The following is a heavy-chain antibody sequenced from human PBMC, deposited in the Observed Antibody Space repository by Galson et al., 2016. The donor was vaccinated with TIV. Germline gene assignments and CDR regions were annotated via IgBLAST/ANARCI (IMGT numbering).Heavy chain of an antibody. V-gene: IGHV3-7*01. CDR1: GFTFSNYW. CDR2: IKQTGSEK. J-gene: IGHJ6*02. CDR3: ARQYYFYSYGMDV. Sequence: SLRLSCAASGFTFSNYWMSWVRQAPGKGLEWVANIKQTGSEKYYVDSVKGRFTISRDNAKNSLYLQMNSLGAEDTAVYYCARQYYFYSYGMDVWAKGPRSPSP.